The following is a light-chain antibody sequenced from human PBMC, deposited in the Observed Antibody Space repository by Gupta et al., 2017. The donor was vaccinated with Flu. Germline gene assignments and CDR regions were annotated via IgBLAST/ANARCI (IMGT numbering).Light chain of an antibody. Sequence: EIVLTQSPGAMSLSPGERAPLSCRYSQSVSSSQVAWYQLLIYGASSRATGIPERFSGSGSGTDFTLTISRLEPEDFAVYYCQQYGSSVWLFGRGTKVEIK. V-gene: IGKV3-20*01. CDR1: QSVSSSQ. J-gene: IGKJ1*01. CDR3: QQYGSSVWL. CDR2: GAS.